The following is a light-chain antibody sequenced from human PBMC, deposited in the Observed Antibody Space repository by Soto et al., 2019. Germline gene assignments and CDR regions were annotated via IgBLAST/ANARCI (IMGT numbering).Light chain of an antibody. CDR3: QKYDSAPLT. J-gene: IGKJ4*01. CDR2: GAS. V-gene: IGKV1-27*01. Sequence: DIQMTQSPSSLTASIGDRVTISCRASQGFSNSLAWYQQKPGKVPTLLIYGASILQSGVPSRFSGSGSGTAVTLTISCLQPEDVATYFCQKYDSAPLTFGGGTKVEIK. CDR1: QGFSNS.